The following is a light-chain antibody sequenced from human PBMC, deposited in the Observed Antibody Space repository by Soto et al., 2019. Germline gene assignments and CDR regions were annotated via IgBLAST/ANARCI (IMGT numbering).Light chain of an antibody. V-gene: IGKV3-20*01. Sequence: EIVLTQSPGTLSLSPGERATLSCRASQSISSSYLAWYQQKPGQAPSLLMYDASSRATGIPDRFSGSGSGTDFTLTISRLEAEDFAVYYCQQYGSSPLTFGPGTKVDIK. CDR3: QQYGSSPLT. CDR1: QSISSSY. CDR2: DAS. J-gene: IGKJ3*01.